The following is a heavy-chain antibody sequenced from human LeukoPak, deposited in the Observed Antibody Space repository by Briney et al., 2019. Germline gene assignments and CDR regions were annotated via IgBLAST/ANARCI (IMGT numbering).Heavy chain of an antibody. CDR1: GFTFSSYA. V-gene: IGHV3-23*01. CDR3: AKDATVTTHLLAG. Sequence: AGGSLRLSCAASGFTFSSYAMSWVRQAPGKGLEWVSALSGSSGTTYYADSVKGRLTISRDNSNNTLYLQMNSLRAEDTAVYYCAKDATVTTHLLAGWGQGTPVTVSS. D-gene: IGHD4-17*01. J-gene: IGHJ4*02. CDR2: LSGSSGTT.